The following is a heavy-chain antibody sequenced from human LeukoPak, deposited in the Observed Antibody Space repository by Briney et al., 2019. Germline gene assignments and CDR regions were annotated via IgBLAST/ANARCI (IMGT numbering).Heavy chain of an antibody. CDR2: IKQDGSEK. Sequence: GGSLRLSCAASGSTFSSYWMSWVRQAPGKGLEWVANIKQDGSEKYYVDSVKGRFTISRDNAKNSLYLQMNSLRAEDTAVYYCARDMRRVAGSSGYYYYYYMDVWGKGTTVTVSS. CDR1: GSTFSSYW. J-gene: IGHJ6*03. D-gene: IGHD3-10*01. CDR3: ARDMRRVAGSSGYYYYYYMDV. V-gene: IGHV3-7*01.